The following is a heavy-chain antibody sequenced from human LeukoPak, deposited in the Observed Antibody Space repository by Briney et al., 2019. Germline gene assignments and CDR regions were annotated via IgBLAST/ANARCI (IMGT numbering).Heavy chain of an antibody. V-gene: IGHV1-69*08. CDR3: ARVNLRGSNYNWFDP. J-gene: IGHJ5*02. CDR2: ITPVINTA. Sequence: SSVKVSCKTSGGTFLSHTFSRVRQAPGQGLEWMGKITPVINTANYAQTFQGRVSIYADKSTTTVYMDLSGLRPDDTAVYYCARVNLRGSNYNWFDPWGQGTLVTVAS. CDR1: GGTFLSHT. D-gene: IGHD1-26*01.